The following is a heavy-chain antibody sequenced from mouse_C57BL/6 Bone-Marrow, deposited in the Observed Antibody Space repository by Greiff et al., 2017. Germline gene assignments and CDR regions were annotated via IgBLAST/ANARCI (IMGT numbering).Heavy chain of an antibody. V-gene: IGHV1-54*01. CDR1: GYAFTNYL. CDR3: ARSQLRGAMDY. CDR2: INPGSGGT. D-gene: IGHD1-1*01. J-gene: IGHJ4*01. Sequence: QVQLKQSGAELVRPGTSVKVSCKASGYAFTNYLIEWVKQRPGQGLEWIGVINPGSGGTNYNEKFKGKATLTADKSSSTAYMQLSSLTSEDSAVYFCARSQLRGAMDYWGQGTSVTVSS.